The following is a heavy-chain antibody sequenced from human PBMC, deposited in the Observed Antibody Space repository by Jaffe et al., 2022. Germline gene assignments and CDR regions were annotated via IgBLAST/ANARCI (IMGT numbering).Heavy chain of an antibody. Sequence: QLQLQESGPGLVKPSETLSLTCTVSGGSISSSSYYWGWIRQPPGKGLEWIGSIYYSGSTYYNPSLKSRVTISVDTSKNQFSLKLSSVTAADTAVYYCARVRGRGDFWSGYWISGVVGYMDVWGKGTTVTVSS. J-gene: IGHJ6*03. CDR3: ARVRGRGDFWSGYWISGVVGYMDV. D-gene: IGHD3-3*01. CDR1: GGSISSSSYY. V-gene: IGHV4-39*01. CDR2: IYYSGST.